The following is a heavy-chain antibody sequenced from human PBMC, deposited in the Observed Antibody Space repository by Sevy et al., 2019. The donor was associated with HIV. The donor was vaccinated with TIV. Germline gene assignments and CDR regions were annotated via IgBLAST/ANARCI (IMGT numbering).Heavy chain of an antibody. V-gene: IGHV1-18*01. CDR1: DYTFTNYG. D-gene: IGHD6-13*01. CDR2: ISAYHGNK. CDR3: ARDQKGTSSWTNHYSGMDV. J-gene: IGHJ6*02. Sequence: GASVKVSCKASDYTFTNYGISWVRQAPGQGLEWMGWISAYHGNKNYAQKLLGRVTMTTDTTTSTDYMELRSLRSDDTAVYYCARDQKGTSSWTNHYSGMDVWGQGTTVTVSS.